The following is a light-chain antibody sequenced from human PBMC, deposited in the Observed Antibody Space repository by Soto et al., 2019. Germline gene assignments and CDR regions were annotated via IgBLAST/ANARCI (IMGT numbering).Light chain of an antibody. Sequence: DIQMTQAPSSLSASVGDRVTITCRASQGISNNLAWYQQKPGKVPELLIYAASTLQSVVPSRFSGSGSGTAFTLTISSLQPEDFATYCCQKSNSVPWTFGQGTKV. CDR1: QGISNN. J-gene: IGKJ1*01. CDR2: AAS. CDR3: QKSNSVPWT. V-gene: IGKV1-27*01.